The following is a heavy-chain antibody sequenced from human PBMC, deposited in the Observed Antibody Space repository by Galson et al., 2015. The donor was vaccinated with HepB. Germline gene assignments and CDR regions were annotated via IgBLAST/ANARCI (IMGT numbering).Heavy chain of an antibody. CDR1: GYTFIHYG. D-gene: IGHD3-16*01. CDR2: INTNTGNP. Sequence: SVKVSCKASGYTFIHYGINWLRQAPGQGLEWMGWINTNTGNPTYAQGSTGRFVFSLDTSVSTAYLQINSLKAEDTAIYYCAKELRIDAFDIWGRGTMVTVSS. CDR3: AKELRIDAFDI. V-gene: IGHV7-4-1*02. J-gene: IGHJ3*02.